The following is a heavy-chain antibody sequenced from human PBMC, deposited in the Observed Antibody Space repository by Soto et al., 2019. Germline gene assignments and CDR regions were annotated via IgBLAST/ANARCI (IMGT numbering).Heavy chain of an antibody. CDR1: VGSFSGYY. Sequence: PSETLSLTCAVYVGSFSGYYWNWIRQPQGKGLEWIGEINHSGSTNYNPSLKSRVTISVDTSKNQFSLKLSPVTAADTAVYFCGRGQGVWGSHFGNYGGQEPLVTVS. CDR3: GRGQGVWGSHFGNY. D-gene: IGHD3-16*01. J-gene: IGHJ4*02. CDR2: INHSGST. V-gene: IGHV4-34*01.